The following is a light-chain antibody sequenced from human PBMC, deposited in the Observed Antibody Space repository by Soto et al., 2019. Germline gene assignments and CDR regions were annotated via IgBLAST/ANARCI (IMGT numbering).Light chain of an antibody. CDR1: QSIDNY. J-gene: IGKJ1*01. CDR3: LQTYNSPET. CDR2: AAS. V-gene: IGKV1-39*01. Sequence: DIQMTQSPSSLSASVGDRVTITCRASQSIDNYLNWFQQKPGNPPKLLIYAASILQSGVPSRFSGRGSGTDFTLTITSLQPEDFATYYCLQTYNSPETFGQATKVEI.